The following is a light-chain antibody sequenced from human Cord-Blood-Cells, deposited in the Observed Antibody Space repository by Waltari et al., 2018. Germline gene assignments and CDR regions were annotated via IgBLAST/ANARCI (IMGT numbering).Light chain of an antibody. V-gene: IGLV1-44*01. Sequence: QSVLTQPPPASGTPGQRVTISCSGRSSNTGSNTVNWYQQLPGTAPKLLIYSNNQRPSGVPDRFSGSKSGTSASLAISGLQSEDEADYYCAAWDDSLNGWVFGGGTKLTVL. CDR1: SSNTGSNT. J-gene: IGLJ3*02. CDR2: SNN. CDR3: AAWDDSLNGWV.